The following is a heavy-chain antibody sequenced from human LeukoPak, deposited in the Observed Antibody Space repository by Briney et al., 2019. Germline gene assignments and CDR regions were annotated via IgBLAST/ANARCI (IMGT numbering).Heavy chain of an antibody. J-gene: IGHJ4*02. CDR1: GFTFSSYS. D-gene: IGHD2-15*01. CDR3: ARDLSAGGHSLAANY. Sequence: GGSLRLSCAASGFTFSSYSMNWVRQAPGKGLEWVSSISSSSSYIYYADSVKGRFTISRDNSKNTLYLQMNSLRAEDTAVYYCARDLSAGGHSLAANYWGQGTLVTVSS. V-gene: IGHV3-21*01. CDR2: ISSSSSYI.